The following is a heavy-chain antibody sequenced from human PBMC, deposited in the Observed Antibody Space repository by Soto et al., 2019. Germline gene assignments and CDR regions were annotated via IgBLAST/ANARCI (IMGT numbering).Heavy chain of an antibody. CDR1: GYTFTSYG. J-gene: IGHJ5*02. V-gene: IGHV1-18*01. CDR3: ARLLRSLGWFDP. Sequence: ASVKVSCTASGYTFTSYGISWVRQAPGQGLEWMGWISAYNGNTNYAQKLQGRVTMTTDTSTSTAYMELRSLRSDDTAVYYCARLLRSLGWFDPWGQGTLVTVSS. CDR2: ISAYNGNT. D-gene: IGHD4-17*01.